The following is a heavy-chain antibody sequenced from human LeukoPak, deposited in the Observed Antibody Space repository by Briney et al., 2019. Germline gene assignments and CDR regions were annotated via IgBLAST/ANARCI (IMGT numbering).Heavy chain of an antibody. J-gene: IGHJ5*02. CDR1: GDSVSSNSAA. Sequence: SQTLSLTCAISGDSVSSNSAAWNWIRQSPSRGLEWLGRTYYRSKWYNDYAVSVKSRITINPDTSKNQFSLQLNSVTPEDTAVYYCARRDCDSIKCRGSNWFDPWGQGTLVSVSS. CDR3: ARRDCDSIKCRGSNWFDP. V-gene: IGHV6-1*01. D-gene: IGHD3-22*01. CDR2: TYYRSKWYN.